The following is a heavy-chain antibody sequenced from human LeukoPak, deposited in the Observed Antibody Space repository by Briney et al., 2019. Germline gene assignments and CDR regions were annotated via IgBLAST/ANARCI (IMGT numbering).Heavy chain of an antibody. CDR3: AKIIIAAPGAFALDY. CDR1: GFTFDDYA. V-gene: IGHV3-9*01. J-gene: IGHJ4*02. CDR2: ISWNSGSI. Sequence: PGRSLRLSCAASGFTFDDYAMHWVRQAPVKGLEWVSGISWNSGSIGYVDSVKGRFTISRDNSKNTLYLQMNSLRAEDTAVYYCAKIIIAAPGAFALDYWGQGTLVTVSS. D-gene: IGHD6-13*01.